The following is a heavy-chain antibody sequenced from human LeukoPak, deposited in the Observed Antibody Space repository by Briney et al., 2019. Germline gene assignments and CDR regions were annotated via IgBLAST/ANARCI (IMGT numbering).Heavy chain of an antibody. CDR3: ARVPAGYSYGYLDY. Sequence: PSETLSLTCAVSGGSISSGGYSWSWIRQPPGKGLEWIGYIYHSGSTYYNPSLKGRVTISVDRSKNQFSLKLSSVTAADTAVYYCARVPAGYSYGYLDYWGQGTLVTVSS. CDR1: GGSISSGGYS. D-gene: IGHD5-18*01. V-gene: IGHV4-30-2*01. J-gene: IGHJ4*02. CDR2: IYHSGST.